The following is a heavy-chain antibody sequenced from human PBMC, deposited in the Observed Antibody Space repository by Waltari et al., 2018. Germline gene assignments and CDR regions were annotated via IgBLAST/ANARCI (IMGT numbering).Heavy chain of an antibody. V-gene: IGHV1-69*08. D-gene: IGHD7-27*01. J-gene: IGHJ6*02. Sequence: QVQLVQSGAEVKKPGSSVKVSCKASGGTLSSYAISWVRQAPGQGLEWMGRIIPIFGTANYAQKFQGRVTITADKSTSTAYMELSSLRSEDTAVYYCARGGAGTGAEYYYYGMDVWGQGTTVTVSS. CDR3: ARGGAGTGAEYYYYGMDV. CDR1: GGTLSSYA. CDR2: IIPIFGTA.